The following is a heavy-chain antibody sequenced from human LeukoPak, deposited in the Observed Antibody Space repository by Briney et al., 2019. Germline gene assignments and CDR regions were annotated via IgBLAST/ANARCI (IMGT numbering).Heavy chain of an antibody. CDR2: ISGSGTST. D-gene: IGHD2-15*01. CDR3: ATCDRGYCSSTGDAFDI. V-gene: IGHV3-23*01. Sequence: GGSLRLSCAASGFTFSSYAMSWVRQAPGKGLEWVSSISGSGTSTYYADSVKGRFTISRDNSKNTLYLQMNSLRAEDTAVYYCATCDRGYCSSTGDAFDIWGQGTMVTVSS. J-gene: IGHJ3*02. CDR1: GFTFSSYA.